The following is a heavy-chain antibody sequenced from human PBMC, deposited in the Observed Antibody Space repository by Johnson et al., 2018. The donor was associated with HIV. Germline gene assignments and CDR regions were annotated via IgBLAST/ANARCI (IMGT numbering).Heavy chain of an antibody. CDR2: IRYDGSHK. V-gene: IGHV3-30*02. CDR1: GFTFSNYG. CDR3: AKEGEMATSSFDI. Sequence: QVQLLESGGGVVQPGGSLRLSCAASGFTFSNYGMHWVRQAPGKGLEWVAFIRYDGSHKYYVDSVKARFTISRDNSKNTLYLQMNSLRAEDTAVYYCAKEGEMATSSFDIWGQGTMVTVSS. J-gene: IGHJ3*02. D-gene: IGHD5-24*01.